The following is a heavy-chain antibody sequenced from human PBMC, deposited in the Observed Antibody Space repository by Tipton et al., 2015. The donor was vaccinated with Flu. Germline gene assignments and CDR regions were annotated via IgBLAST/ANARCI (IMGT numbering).Heavy chain of an antibody. D-gene: IGHD3-10*01. CDR3: ARGRGSGSQDNERPHTSYSYGMDV. V-gene: IGHV4-34*01. J-gene: IGHJ6*02. Sequence: TLSLTCAVSGSSFGGYYWTWIRQSPGKGLEWIGEIDHGGRSFYNPSLRSRVTISVDTSKNQFSLTLTSVTAADTAVFYCARGRGSGSQDNERPHTSYSYGMDVWGQGTTVTVSS. CDR2: IDHGGRS. CDR1: GSSFGGYY.